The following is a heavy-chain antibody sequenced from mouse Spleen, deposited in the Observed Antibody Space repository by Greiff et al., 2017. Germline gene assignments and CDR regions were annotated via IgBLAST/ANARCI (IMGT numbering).Heavy chain of an antibody. V-gene: IGHV1S137*01. D-gene: IGHD1-1*01. CDR3: ARDAYYYGSSYAMDY. Sequence: VKLVESGAELVRPGVSVKISCKGSGYTFTDYAMHWVKQSHAKSLEWIGVISTYYGDASYNQKFKGKATMTVDKSSSTAYMELARLTSEDSAIYYCARDAYYYGSSYAMDYWGQGTSVTVSS. J-gene: IGHJ4*01. CDR2: ISTYYGDA. CDR1: GYTFTDYA.